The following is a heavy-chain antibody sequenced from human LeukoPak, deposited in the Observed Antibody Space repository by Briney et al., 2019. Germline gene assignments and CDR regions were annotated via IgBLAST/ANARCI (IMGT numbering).Heavy chain of an antibody. D-gene: IGHD3-22*01. V-gene: IGHV1-18*01. CDR2: ISAYNGNT. Sequence: ASVKVSCKASGYTFTSYGISWVRQAPGQGLEGMGWISAYNGNTNYAQKLQGRVTMTTDTSTSTAYMELRSLRSDDTAVYYCARDTYYYDSSGYSPYYYYYMDVWGKGTTVTVSS. CDR1: GYTFTSYG. J-gene: IGHJ6*03. CDR3: ARDTYYYDSSGYSPYYYYYMDV.